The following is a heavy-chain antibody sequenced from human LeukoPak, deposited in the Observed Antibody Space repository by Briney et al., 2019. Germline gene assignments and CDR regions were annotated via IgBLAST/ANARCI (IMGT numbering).Heavy chain of an antibody. D-gene: IGHD3-10*01. J-gene: IGHJ3*02. CDR3: ERQLLLWDAFDI. V-gene: IGHV4-59*01. CDR1: GGSISSYY. Sequence: SETLSLTCTVSGGSISSYYWSWIRQPPGKGLEWIGYIYYSGSTNYNPSLKSRVTISVDTSKNQFSLKLSSVTAADTAVYYCERQLLLWDAFDIWGQGKMVTVSS. CDR2: IYYSGST.